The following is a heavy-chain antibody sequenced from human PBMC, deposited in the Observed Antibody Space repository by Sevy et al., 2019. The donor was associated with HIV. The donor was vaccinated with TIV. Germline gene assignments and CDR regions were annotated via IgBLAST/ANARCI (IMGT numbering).Heavy chain of an antibody. D-gene: IGHD3-3*01. CDR3: ARVLGSDYDFWSGYTLYYYGMDV. V-gene: IGHV1-18*01. Sequence: ASVKVSCKACGYTFTSYGISWVRQAPGQGLEWMGWISAYNGNTNYAQKLQGRVTMTTDTSTSTAYMELRSLRSDDTAVYYCARVLGSDYDFWSGYTLYYYGMDVWGQGTTVTVSS. CDR1: GYTFTSYG. CDR2: ISAYNGNT. J-gene: IGHJ6*02.